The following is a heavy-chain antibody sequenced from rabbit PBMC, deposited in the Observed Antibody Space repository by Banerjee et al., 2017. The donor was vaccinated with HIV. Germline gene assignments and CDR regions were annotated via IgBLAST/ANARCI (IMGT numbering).Heavy chain of an antibody. CDR1: GFTLSSRYW. J-gene: IGHJ4*01. CDR3: ASNVAAYAGGVGGNL. V-gene: IGHV1S45*01. Sequence: QEQLEESGGGLVKPEGSLKLSCTVSGFTLSSRYWICWVRQAPGKGLEWIGCIYTGGDGSTDYANWAKGRFTISKTSSTTVTLQMTSLTAADTATYFCASNVAAYAGGVGGNLWGQGTLVTVS. D-gene: IGHD4-2*01. CDR2: IYTGGDGST.